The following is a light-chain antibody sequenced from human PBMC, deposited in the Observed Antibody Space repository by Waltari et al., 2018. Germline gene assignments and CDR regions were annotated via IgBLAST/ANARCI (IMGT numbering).Light chain of an antibody. Sequence: DIQMTQSPSTLSASVGDRVTFACRPSQTISNWLAWYQPKPGRAPKLIIYDAEILQSGGQSRFSGSGAGTEFTLTISSLQPDDFATYYCQQYNSYSSVTFGKGTRLDIK. CDR1: QTISNW. J-gene: IGKJ5*01. CDR3: QQYNSYSSVT. V-gene: IGKV1-5*01. CDR2: DAE.